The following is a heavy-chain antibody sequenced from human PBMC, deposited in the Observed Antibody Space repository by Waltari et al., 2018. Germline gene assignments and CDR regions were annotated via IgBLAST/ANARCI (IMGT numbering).Heavy chain of an antibody. D-gene: IGHD6-19*01. CDR3: AGGGGYSSGWYYFDY. V-gene: IGHV3-30-3*01. CDR2: ISYDGSKK. Sequence: QVQLVESGGGVVQPGRSLRLSCAASGFTFSSYAMHWVRQAPGKGLEWVAVISYDGSKKYCADSMKGGFTSSRENPKNTLYLQMNSRRAEDTAVYYWAGGGGYSSGWYYFDYWGQGTLVTVSS. CDR1: GFTFSSYA. J-gene: IGHJ4*02.